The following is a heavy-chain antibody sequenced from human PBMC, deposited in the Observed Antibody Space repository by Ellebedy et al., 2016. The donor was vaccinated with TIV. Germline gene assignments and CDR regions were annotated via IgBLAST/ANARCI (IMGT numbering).Heavy chain of an antibody. CDR3: ATRYSGYEDGLDY. V-gene: IGHV1-24*01. CDR2: FDPEDGET. CDR1: GYTLTELS. D-gene: IGHD5-12*01. J-gene: IGHJ4*02. Sequence: AASVKVSCKISGYTLTELSMHWVRQTPGKGLEWMGGFDPEDGETIYAQKFQGRVTMTEDTSTDTAYMKLSNLRSADTAVYYCATRYSGYEDGLDYWGQGTLVTVSS.